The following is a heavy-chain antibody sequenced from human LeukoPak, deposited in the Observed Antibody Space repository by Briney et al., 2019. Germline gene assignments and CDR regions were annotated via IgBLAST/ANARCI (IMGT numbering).Heavy chain of an antibody. CDR3: ARLAYYYDRSGPADWYFDL. CDR2: FYYGERS. Sequence: SGTLSLTCTVSGGSISNSHWSWIRQAPGKGLECMGNFYYGERSDYNPSLKSRVTISADTSKNQFSLNLNSVTAADTAVYFCARLAYYYDRSGPADWYFDLWGRGTLVTVSS. CDR1: GGSISNSH. V-gene: IGHV4-59*08. D-gene: IGHD3-22*01. J-gene: IGHJ2*01.